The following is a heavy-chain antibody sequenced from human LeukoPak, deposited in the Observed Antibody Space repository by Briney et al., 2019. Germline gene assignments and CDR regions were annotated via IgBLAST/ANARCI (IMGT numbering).Heavy chain of an antibody. CDR2: IYHSGHT. CDR1: GASVSSDY. D-gene: IGHD4-4*01. CDR3: AKHPFQYPFDH. V-gene: IGHV4-59*08. Sequence: SETLSLTCTVSGASVSSDYWSWIRQSPGKGLEWIGYIYHSGHTMSNPSLKSRVSLSLDTSNNQFSLKLSSVTAADTAVYYCAKHPFQYPFDHWGQGTVVSVSS. J-gene: IGHJ5*02.